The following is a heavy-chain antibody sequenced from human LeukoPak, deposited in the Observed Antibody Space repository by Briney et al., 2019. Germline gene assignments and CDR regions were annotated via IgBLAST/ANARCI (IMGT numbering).Heavy chain of an antibody. D-gene: IGHD5-12*01. Sequence: GGSLRLSCAASGFTFSSYAMSWVRQAPGKGLEWVSAISGSGGSTYYADSVKGRFTISRDNSKNTLYLQMNSLRAEDTAVYYDAKTSLSYIGYSGYDWLPFYYWGQGTLVTVSS. V-gene: IGHV3-23*01. CDR1: GFTFSSYA. CDR3: AKTSLSYIGYSGYDWLPFYY. CDR2: ISGSGGST. J-gene: IGHJ4*02.